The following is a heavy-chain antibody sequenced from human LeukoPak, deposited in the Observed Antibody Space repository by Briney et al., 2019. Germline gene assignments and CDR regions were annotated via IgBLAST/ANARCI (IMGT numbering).Heavy chain of an antibody. CDR2: ISGSGGST. V-gene: IGHV3-23*01. D-gene: IGHD3-10*01. CDR3: AKDPIFSLLWFGAPLDAFDI. CDR1: GFTFSSYA. Sequence: TGGSLRLSCAPSGFTFSSYAMSWVRQAPGKGLEWVSAISGSGGSTYYADSVKGRFTISRDNSKNTLYLQMNSLRAEDTAVYYCAKDPIFSLLWFGAPLDAFDIWGQGTMVTVSS. J-gene: IGHJ3*02.